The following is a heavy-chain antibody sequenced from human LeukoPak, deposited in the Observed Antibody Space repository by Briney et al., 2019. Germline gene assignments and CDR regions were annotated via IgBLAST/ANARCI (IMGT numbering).Heavy chain of an antibody. J-gene: IGHJ6*02. CDR1: GFTFSSYA. CDR2: ISGSGGST. D-gene: IGHD5-12*01. V-gene: IGHV3-23*01. CDR3: AKGKHSGYGWVYYYGMDV. Sequence: GGSLRLSCAASGFTFSSYAMSWVRQAPGKGLEWVSAISGSGGSTYYADSVKGRFTISRDNSKNTLYLQMNSLRAEDTAVYYCAKGKHSGYGWVYYYGMDVWGQGTTVTVSS.